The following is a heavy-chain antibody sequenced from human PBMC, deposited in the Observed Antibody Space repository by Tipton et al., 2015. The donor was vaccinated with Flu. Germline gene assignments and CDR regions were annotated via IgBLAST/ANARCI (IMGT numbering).Heavy chain of an antibody. V-gene: IGHV3-30*18. Sequence: AVSGFTFSSYGMHWVRQAPGKGLEWVAVISYDGSNKYYADSVKGRFTISRDNSKNTLYLQMNSLRAEGTAVNYCAKDAHLWFGEYYFDYWGQGTLVTVSS. J-gene: IGHJ4*02. D-gene: IGHD3-10*01. CDR1: GFTFSSYG. CDR2: ISYDGSNK. CDR3: AKDAHLWFGEYYFDY.